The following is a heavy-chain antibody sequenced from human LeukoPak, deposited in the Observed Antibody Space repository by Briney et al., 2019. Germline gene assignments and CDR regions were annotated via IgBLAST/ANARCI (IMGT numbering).Heavy chain of an antibody. CDR3: ARGPRGFDP. J-gene: IGHJ5*02. V-gene: IGHV3-53*01. Sequence: GGSLRLSCAASAFTVSSSDMSWVRQAPGKGLEWVSVINSGDATSYADSVKGRFTISRDNSKNTLSLHMNSLRAEDTAVYYCARGPRGFDPWGQGTLVTVSS. CDR2: INSGDAT. CDR1: AFTVSSSD.